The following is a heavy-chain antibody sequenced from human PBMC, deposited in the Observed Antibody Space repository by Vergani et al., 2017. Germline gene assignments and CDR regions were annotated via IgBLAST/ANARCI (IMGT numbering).Heavy chain of an antibody. D-gene: IGHD5-24*01. CDR1: GFTFSSYA. CDR3: ARSQMATNDFDL. Sequence: QVQLVESGGGLVQPGGSLRLSCAASGFTFSSYAMSWVRQAPGQGLEWMGWISPYNHKTLYSQKVEGRVTMTSDTSSSTVFLELRRLTSDDTAIYYCARSQMATNDFDLWGRGTLVTVSS. V-gene: IGHV1-18*01. J-gene: IGHJ4*02. CDR2: ISPYNHKT.